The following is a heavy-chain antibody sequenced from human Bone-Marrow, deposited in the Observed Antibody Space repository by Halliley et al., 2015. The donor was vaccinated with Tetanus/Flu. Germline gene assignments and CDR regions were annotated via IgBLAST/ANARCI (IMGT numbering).Heavy chain of an antibody. CDR3: ARENREYHLILDTYYGMDV. D-gene: IGHD2-15*01. Sequence: IRGDSGKTEYAQKFQGRVTVTTDTPTSTVYLELRSLRSDDPAVYYCARENREYHLILDTYYGMDVWGQGTTVTVSS. CDR2: IRGDSGKT. J-gene: IGHJ6*02. V-gene: IGHV1-18*01.